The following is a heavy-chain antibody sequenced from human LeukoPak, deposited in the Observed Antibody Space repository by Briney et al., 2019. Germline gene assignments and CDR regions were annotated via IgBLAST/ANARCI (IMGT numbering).Heavy chain of an antibody. CDR2: IASDGSVK. CDR1: GFTFSTYW. D-gene: IGHD5-12*01. Sequence: GGSLRLSCTASGFTFSTYWMSLVRQAPGKGLEWVANIASDGSVKYYVDSVKGRFTISRDNAKNSLYLQMNSLRAEDTAVYYCAKDVPYSGWSHDYWGQGTLVTVSS. V-gene: IGHV3-7*04. J-gene: IGHJ4*02. CDR3: AKDVPYSGWSHDY.